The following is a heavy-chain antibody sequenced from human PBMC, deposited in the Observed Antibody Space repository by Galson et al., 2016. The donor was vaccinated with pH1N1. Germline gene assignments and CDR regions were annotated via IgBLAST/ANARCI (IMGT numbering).Heavy chain of an antibody. CDR3: APGGDDYGGNPHWFDP. J-gene: IGHJ5*02. CDR1: GGTFRSYV. Sequence: SVKVSCKASGGTFRSYVIIWVRQAPGQGLQWMGRIVPITGVTNYAQQFQDRVTITADESTGTAYMELSSLRSEDTAVYYCAPGGDDYGGNPHWFDPWGQGTLVTVSS. CDR2: IVPITGVT. V-gene: IGHV1-69*04. D-gene: IGHD4-23*01.